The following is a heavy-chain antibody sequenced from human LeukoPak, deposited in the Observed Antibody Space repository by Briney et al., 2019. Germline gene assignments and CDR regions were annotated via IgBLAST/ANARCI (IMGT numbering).Heavy chain of an antibody. Sequence: GGSLRLSCAASGFTFSSYGMHWVRQAPGKGLEWVAVISYDGSNKYYADSVKGRFTISRDNSKNTLYLQMNSLRAEDTAVYYXAXAGYCSGGSCYSLFYYYYYMDVWGKGTTVTVSS. CDR3: AXAGYCSGGSCYSLFYYYYYMDV. CDR2: ISYDGSNK. J-gene: IGHJ6*03. CDR1: GFTFSSYG. V-gene: IGHV3-30*03. D-gene: IGHD2-15*01.